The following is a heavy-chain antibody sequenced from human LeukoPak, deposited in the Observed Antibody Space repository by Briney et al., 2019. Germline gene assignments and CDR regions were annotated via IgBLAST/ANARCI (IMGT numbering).Heavy chain of an antibody. CDR1: GFTFSDYY. CDR3: ARRVYYYYYMDV. J-gene: IGHJ6*03. Sequence: GGSLRLSCAASGFTFSDYYMSWIRQAPGKRLEWVSYISSSGSTIYYADSVKGRFTISRDNAKNSLYLQMNSLRAEDTAVYYCARRVYYYYYMDVWGKGTTVTVSS. CDR2: ISSSGSTI. V-gene: IGHV3-11*01.